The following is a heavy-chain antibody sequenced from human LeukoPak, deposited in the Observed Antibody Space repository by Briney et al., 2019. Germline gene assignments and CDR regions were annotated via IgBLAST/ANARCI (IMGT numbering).Heavy chain of an antibody. CDR1: GFTXXSYA. Sequence: SLRLSCXXSGFTXXSYAMRWVRQAPGKGLEGVSYISSSGSTIYYADSVKGRFTISRDNAKNSLYLQMNSLRAEDTPVYYCARADEIGRIYFASWGQGTLVTVSS. CDR2: ISSSGSTI. V-gene: IGHV3-11*01. CDR3: ARADEIGRIYFAS. J-gene: IGHJ4*02.